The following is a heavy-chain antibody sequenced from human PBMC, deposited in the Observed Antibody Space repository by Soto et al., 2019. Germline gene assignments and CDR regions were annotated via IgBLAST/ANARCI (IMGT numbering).Heavy chain of an antibody. J-gene: IGHJ3*02. CDR3: TSPTYYDILTAGGEFDI. CDR1: GFTFSGSA. V-gene: IGHV3-73*01. Sequence: EVQLVESGGGLVQPGGSLKLSCAASGFTFSGSAMHWVRQASGKGLEWVGRIRSKANSYATAYAASVKGRFTISRDDSKNTAYLQMNSLKTEDTAVYYCTSPTYYDILTAGGEFDIWGQGTMVTVSS. D-gene: IGHD3-9*01. CDR2: IRSKANSYAT.